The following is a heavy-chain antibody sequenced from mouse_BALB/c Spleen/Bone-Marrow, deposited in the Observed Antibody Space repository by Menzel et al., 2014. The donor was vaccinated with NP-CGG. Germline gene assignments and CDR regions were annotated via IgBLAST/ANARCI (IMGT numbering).Heavy chain of an antibody. CDR1: GYSITSGFA. V-gene: IGHV3-2*02. CDR2: ISSSGRT. CDR3: ARSGNFFDY. J-gene: IGHJ2*01. Sequence: VQLQQSGPGLVKPSQSLSLTCTVTGYSITSGFAWNWIRQFPGNNLEWMGYISSSGRTSYHPSLKGRISITRDTSKNQFFLQLNSVTTEDTATYYCARSGNFFDYWGQGTTLTVSS. D-gene: IGHD1-3*01.